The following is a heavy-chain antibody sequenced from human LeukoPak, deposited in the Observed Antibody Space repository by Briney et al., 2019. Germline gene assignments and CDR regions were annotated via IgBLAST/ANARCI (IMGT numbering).Heavy chain of an antibody. D-gene: IGHD3-10*01. CDR1: GGSFSGYY. CDR2: INHSGST. J-gene: IGHJ4*02. V-gene: IGHV4-34*01. CDR3: ARGLWDDYGDS. Sequence: PSETLSLTCAVYGGSFSGYYWSWIRQPPGKGLEWIGEINHSGSTNYNPSLKSRVTISVDTSKNQFSLKLSSVTAADTAVYYCARGLWDDYGDSWGQGTLVTVSS.